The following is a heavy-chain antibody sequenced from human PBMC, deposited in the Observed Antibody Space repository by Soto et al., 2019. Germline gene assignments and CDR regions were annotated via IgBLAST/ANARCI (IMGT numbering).Heavy chain of an antibody. CDR2: ISGSGGST. V-gene: IGHV3-23*01. J-gene: IGHJ6*02. CDR1: GFTFSSYA. D-gene: IGHD2-15*01. CDR3: AKGEYCSGGSCYTYYYYGMDV. Sequence: GGSLRLSCAASGFTFSSYAMSWVRQAPGKGLEWVSAISGSGGSTYYADSVKGRFTISRDNSKNTLYLQMNSLRAEDTAVYYCAKGEYCSGGSCYTYYYYGMDVWGQGTTVPVYS.